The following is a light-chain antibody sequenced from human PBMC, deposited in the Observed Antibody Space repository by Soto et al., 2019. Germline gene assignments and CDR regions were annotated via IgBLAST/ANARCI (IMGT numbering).Light chain of an antibody. CDR1: QSVLYSSNNKNY. V-gene: IGKV4-1*01. J-gene: IGKJ4*01. Sequence: DIVMTQSPDSLAVSLGERATINCKSSQSVLYSSNNKNYLDWYQQKPGQPPKLLIYWASTRESGVPDRFTGSGSGTDFTLTIRSLQAEDVAVYYCQQYFITPLTFGGGTKVEIK. CDR2: WAS. CDR3: QQYFITPLT.